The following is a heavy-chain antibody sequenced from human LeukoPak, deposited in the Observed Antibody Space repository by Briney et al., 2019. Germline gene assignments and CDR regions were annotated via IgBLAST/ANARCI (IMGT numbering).Heavy chain of an antibody. CDR2: ISSNGGST. J-gene: IGHJ4*02. CDR1: GFTFSSYA. V-gene: IGHV3-64D*06. CDR3: VKGFYDILTAYWGGGDY. D-gene: IGHD3-9*01. Sequence: GGSLRLSCSASGFTFSSYAMHWVRQAPGKGLEYVSAISSNGGSTYYADSVKGRFTISRDNAKNTLYLQMSSLRADDTAVYYRVKGFYDILTAYWGGGDYWGQGTLVTVSS.